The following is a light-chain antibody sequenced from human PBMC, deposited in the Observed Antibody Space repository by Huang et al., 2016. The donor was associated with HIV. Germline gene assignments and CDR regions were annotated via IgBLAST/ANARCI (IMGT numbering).Light chain of an antibody. CDR3: QQYNIWPPA. CDR2: GPS. V-gene: IGKV3-15*01. J-gene: IGKJ1*01. CDR1: QFISSN. Sequence: EIVMTQSPATLSVSPGERATLSCRASQFISSNLAWYQQKPGQAHRLLIHGPSTRASGIPSRFSGSVSGTDFTRTITSLQSEDFGVYYCQQYNIWPPAFGQGTKVEIK.